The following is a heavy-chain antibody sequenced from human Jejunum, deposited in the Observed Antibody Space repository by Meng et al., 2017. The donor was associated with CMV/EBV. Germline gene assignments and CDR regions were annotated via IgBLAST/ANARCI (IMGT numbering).Heavy chain of an antibody. CDR1: GYY. CDR3: ARVGAYCSSTSCYNDPPLDY. J-gene: IGHJ4*02. D-gene: IGHD2-2*02. Sequence: GYYMHWVRQAPGQGLEWMGWIYPDTGATESAQKFQGRLTITRDTSISTLYMELSRLTSDDTAVYFCARVGAYCSSTSCYNDPPLDYWGQGTLVTVSS. CDR2: IYPDTGAT. V-gene: IGHV1-2*02.